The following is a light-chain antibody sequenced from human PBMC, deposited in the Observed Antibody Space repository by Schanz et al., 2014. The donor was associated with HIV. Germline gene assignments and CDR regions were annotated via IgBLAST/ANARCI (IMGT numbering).Light chain of an antibody. CDR2: EVS. V-gene: IGLV2-8*01. CDR1: SSDVGGYNY. CDR3: SSYAATSNVL. J-gene: IGLJ3*02. Sequence: QSALTQPPSASGSPGQSVTISCTGTSSDVGGYNYVSWYQQHPGKAPKLMISEVSERPSGVPDRFSGSKSGNTASLTVSGLQADDEADYYCSSYAATSNVLFGGGTKLTVL.